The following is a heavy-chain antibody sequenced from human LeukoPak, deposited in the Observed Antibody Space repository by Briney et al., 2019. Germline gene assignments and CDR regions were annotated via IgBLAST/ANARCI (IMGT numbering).Heavy chain of an antibody. D-gene: IGHD3-10*01. CDR2: VNPDGSST. J-gene: IGHJ6*02. CDR1: GLTFGTAW. CDR3: ASGRYYAMVV. Sequence: GGSLRLSCAASGLTFGTAWMHWVRQGPGKGLVWVSLVNPDGSSTNYADSVKGRFTISRDNAKNTLYLQMNSLRAEDTAVYYCASGRYYAMVVWAKGPRSPSP. V-gene: IGHV3-74*01.